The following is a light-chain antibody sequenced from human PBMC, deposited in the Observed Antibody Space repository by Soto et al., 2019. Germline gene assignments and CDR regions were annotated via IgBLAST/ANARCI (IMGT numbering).Light chain of an antibody. Sequence: DIQMTQSPSTLSASVGDRVTITCRASQSINRWLAWYQQKPGRAPTVLIYDVSTLESGVPSRFSGGGSGTEFTLTIPSLQPDDFDTYYCQEYTTYSRTFGQGTKVEVK. CDR1: QSINRW. CDR2: DVS. V-gene: IGKV1-5*01. CDR3: QEYTTYSRT. J-gene: IGKJ1*01.